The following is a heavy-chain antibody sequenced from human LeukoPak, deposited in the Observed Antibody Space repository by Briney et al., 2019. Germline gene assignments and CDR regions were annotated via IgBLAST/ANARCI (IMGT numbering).Heavy chain of an antibody. CDR3: ARSSPYSSSWYGGGSDY. V-gene: IGHV1-46*01. CDR2: INPSGGST. Sequence: ASVKVSCKASGYTFTSYYMHWVRQAPGQGLEWMGIINPSGGSTSYAQKFQGRVTMTRDTSTSTVYMELSSLRSEDTAVYYCARSSPYSSSWYGGGSDYWGQGTLVTVSS. D-gene: IGHD6-13*01. J-gene: IGHJ4*02. CDR1: GYTFTSYY.